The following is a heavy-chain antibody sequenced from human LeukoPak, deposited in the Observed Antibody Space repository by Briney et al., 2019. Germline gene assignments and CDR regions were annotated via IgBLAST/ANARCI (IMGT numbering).Heavy chain of an antibody. CDR1: GFTFSSYG. D-gene: IGHD3-3*01. Sequence: GGSRRLSCAASGFTFSSYGMHWVRQAPGKGLEWVACIRYDGTNTYYADSVKGRFTISRDNSKNTLYLQMNSLRAEDTAVYYCAKDRSFWSGYYWARSGDFDYWGQGTLVTVSS. CDR2: IRYDGTNT. CDR3: AKDRSFWSGYYWARSGDFDY. V-gene: IGHV3-30*02. J-gene: IGHJ4*02.